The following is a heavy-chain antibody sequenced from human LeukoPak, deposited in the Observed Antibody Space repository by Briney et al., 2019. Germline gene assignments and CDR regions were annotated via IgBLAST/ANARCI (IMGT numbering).Heavy chain of an antibody. Sequence: GGSLRLSCVASGFTFNSYAMYWVRQAPGKGLEWISGIFGSGGSAHYADSVKGRFTISRDNAKDSLYLQMNSLRAEDTAVYYCAREGDTSMAFLFDYWGQGTLVTVSS. J-gene: IGHJ4*02. CDR3: AREGDTSMAFLFDY. D-gene: IGHD5-18*01. CDR2: IFGSGGSA. CDR1: GFTFNSYA. V-gene: IGHV3-23*01.